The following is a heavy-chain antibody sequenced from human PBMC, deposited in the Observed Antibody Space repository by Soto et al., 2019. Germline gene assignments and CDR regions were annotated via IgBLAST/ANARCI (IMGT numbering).Heavy chain of an antibody. CDR1: GGSFRGYY. CDR3: ARGRGVAGTGDYYGMDV. CDR2: INHSGST. D-gene: IGHD6-19*01. J-gene: IGHJ6*02. Sequence: SETLSLTCAVYGGSFRGYYWSWIRQPPGKGLEWIGEINHSGSTNYNPSLKRRVTISVDTSKNQFSLKLSSVTAADTAVYYCARGRGVAGTGDYYGMDVWGQGTTVTVSS. V-gene: IGHV4-34*01.